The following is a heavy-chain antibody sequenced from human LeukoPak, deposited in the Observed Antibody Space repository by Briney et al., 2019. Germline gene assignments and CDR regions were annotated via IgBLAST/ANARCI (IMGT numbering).Heavy chain of an antibody. V-gene: IGHV4-34*01. CDR1: GFTFSSYS. D-gene: IGHD6-19*01. J-gene: IGHJ4*02. CDR2: VNHGGET. Sequence: GSLRLSCAASGFTFSSYSMNWVRQPPGKGLEWIGEVNHGGETHYIPSLKSRVTISIDTSKHQFSLQMTSVTAADTAMYYCARIPAVAGGPHAYWGQGTLVTVSS. CDR3: ARIPAVAGGPHAY.